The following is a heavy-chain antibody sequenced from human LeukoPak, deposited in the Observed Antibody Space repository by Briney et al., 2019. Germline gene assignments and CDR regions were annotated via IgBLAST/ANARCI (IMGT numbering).Heavy chain of an antibody. V-gene: IGHV3-15*01. CDR1: GFTFSNAW. J-gene: IGHJ4*02. D-gene: IGHD3-10*01. CDR3: TTAYYYGSGSPFHY. CDR2: IKSKTDGGTT. Sequence: GGSLRLSCAASGFTFSNAWMSWVRQAPGKGLEWVGRIKSKTDGGTTDYAAPVKGRFTISRDDSKNTLYLQMNSLKTEDTAVYYCTTAYYYGSGSPFHYWGQGTLVTVSS.